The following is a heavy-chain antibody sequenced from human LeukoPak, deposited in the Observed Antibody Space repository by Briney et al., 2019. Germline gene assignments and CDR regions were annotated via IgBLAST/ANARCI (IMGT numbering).Heavy chain of an antibody. Sequence: ASVEVSCKASGYTFTGYYMHWVRQAPGQGLEWMGWINPNSGGTNYAQKFQGRVTMTRDTSISTAYMELSRLRSDDTAVYYCARQRIGGYSGYDFDYWGQGTLVTVSS. D-gene: IGHD5-12*01. J-gene: IGHJ4*02. CDR2: INPNSGGT. CDR1: GYTFTGYY. V-gene: IGHV1-2*02. CDR3: ARQRIGGYSGYDFDY.